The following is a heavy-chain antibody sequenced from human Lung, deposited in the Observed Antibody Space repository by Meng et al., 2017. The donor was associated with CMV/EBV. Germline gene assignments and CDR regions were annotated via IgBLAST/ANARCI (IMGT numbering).Heavy chain of an antibody. D-gene: IGHD3-22*01. V-gene: IGHV4-34*01. J-gene: IGHJ4*02. CDR3: ARGAYYFDTSGLFDY. CDR2: INHSGDT. Sequence: GSLRLSXAVYGGSFSGYYWSWIRQPPGEGLEWIGEINHSGDTNYNPSLKSRVTISVDTSKNQFSLKLSSVTAADTAVYYCARGAYYFDTSGLFDYWGQGTLVTVSS. CDR1: GGSFSGYY.